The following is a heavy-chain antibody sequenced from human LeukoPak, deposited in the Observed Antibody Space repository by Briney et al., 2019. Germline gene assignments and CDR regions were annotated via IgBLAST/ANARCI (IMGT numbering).Heavy chain of an antibody. V-gene: IGHV4-34*01. CDR2: ISQNGDS. Sequence: NTSETLSLTCGVYGGSLSFYYWSWIRQSPGKGLEWIAEISQNGDSNYNPSLKSRVTISLDTSKNQLSLKLNSVTAADTAVYYCARALGAFDIWGQGTMVTVSS. CDR1: GGSLSFYY. J-gene: IGHJ3*02. CDR3: ARALGAFDI.